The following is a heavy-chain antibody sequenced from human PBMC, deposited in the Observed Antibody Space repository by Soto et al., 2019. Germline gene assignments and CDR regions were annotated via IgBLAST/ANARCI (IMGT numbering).Heavy chain of an antibody. D-gene: IGHD5-18*01. CDR2: IYDSGST. CDR3: ARAAWVPVLRDTAMVLHFDY. J-gene: IGHJ4*02. V-gene: IGHV4-31*03. CDR1: GFSIRSGGYY. Sequence: PLETLSLTCTVSGFSIRSGGYYWSWIRQHPGKGLEWIGYIYDSGSTYYNPTIKSRVTISVDTSKNQFSLKLSSVTAADTAVYYCARAAWVPVLRDTAMVLHFDYWGQGTLVTVSS.